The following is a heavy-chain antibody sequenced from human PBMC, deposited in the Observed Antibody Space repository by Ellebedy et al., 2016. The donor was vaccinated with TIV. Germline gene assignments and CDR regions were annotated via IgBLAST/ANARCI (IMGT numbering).Heavy chain of an antibody. V-gene: IGHV3-7*03. Sequence: PGGSLSLSCAASGFSFSGYWMSWVRQAPGRGLEWVAHINQDGSYTNYVDSTKGRFTISRDNAKNSLYLQMNSLRAEDTAIYYCAREKRQFDYWGQGTLVTVSS. CDR1: GFSFSGYW. CDR3: AREKRQFDY. J-gene: IGHJ4*02. CDR2: INQDGSYT.